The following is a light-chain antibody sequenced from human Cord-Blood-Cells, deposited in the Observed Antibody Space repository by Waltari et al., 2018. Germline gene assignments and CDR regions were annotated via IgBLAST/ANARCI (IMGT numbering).Light chain of an antibody. CDR2: GAS. J-gene: IGKJ2*03. Sequence: EIVMTQSPATLSVSPGERATLYCRASQSVSSNLAWYQQTPGQAPRLLIYGASTRATGIPARFSGSGSGTEFTLTISSLQSEDFAVYYCQQDNNWPYSFGQGTKLEIK. CDR3: QQDNNWPYS. CDR1: QSVSSN. V-gene: IGKV3-15*01.